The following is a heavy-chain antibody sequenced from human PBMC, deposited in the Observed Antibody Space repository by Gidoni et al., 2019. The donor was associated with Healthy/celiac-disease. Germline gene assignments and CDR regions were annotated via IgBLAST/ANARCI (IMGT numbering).Heavy chain of an antibody. Sequence: EVQLVESGGGLVQHGGSLRLSCAASGFTFSSYSMNWVRQAPGKGLEWVSYISSSSSTIYYADSVKGRFTISRDNAKNSLYLQMNSLRAEDTAVYYCASLITFGGVIVIHDAFDIWGQGTMVTVSS. J-gene: IGHJ3*02. D-gene: IGHD3-16*02. CDR1: GFTFSSYS. CDR3: ASLITFGGVIVIHDAFDI. CDR2: ISSSSSTI. V-gene: IGHV3-48*01.